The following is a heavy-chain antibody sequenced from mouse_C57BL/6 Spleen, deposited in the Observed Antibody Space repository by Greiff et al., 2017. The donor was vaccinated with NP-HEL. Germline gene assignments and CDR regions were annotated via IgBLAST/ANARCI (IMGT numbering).Heavy chain of an antibody. Sequence: QVQLQQSGAELVKPGASVKLSCKASGYTFTSYWMQWVKQRPGQGLEWIGEIDPSDSYTNYNQKFKGKATLTVDTSSSTAYMQLSSLTSEDSAVYYCASRFITTVVAKGRVVDYWGQGTTLTVSS. J-gene: IGHJ2*01. CDR3: ASRFITTVVAKGRVVDY. V-gene: IGHV1-50*01. CDR2: IDPSDSYT. CDR1: GYTFTSYW. D-gene: IGHD1-1*01.